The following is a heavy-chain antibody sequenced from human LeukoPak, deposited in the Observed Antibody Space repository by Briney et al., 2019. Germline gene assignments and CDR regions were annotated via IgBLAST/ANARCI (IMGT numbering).Heavy chain of an antibody. D-gene: IGHD4-17*01. CDR1: GGSISSYY. Sequence: PSETLSLTCTVSGGSISSYYWSWIRQPPGKGLEWIGYIYYSGSTNYNPSLKSRVTISVDTSKNQFSLKLSSVTAADTAVYYCARRDYEGVLRFDPWGQEPWSPSPQ. V-gene: IGHV4-59*01. J-gene: IGHJ5*02. CDR3: ARRDYEGVLRFDP. CDR2: IYYSGST.